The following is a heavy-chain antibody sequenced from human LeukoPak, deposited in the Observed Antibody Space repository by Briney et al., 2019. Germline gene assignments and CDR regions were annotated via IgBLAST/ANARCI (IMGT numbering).Heavy chain of an antibody. J-gene: IGHJ4*02. CDR2: ISGSGGST. V-gene: IGHV3-23*01. CDR1: GFTFSSYA. D-gene: IGHD1-1*01. CDR3: AKSPSGWETGTTHKGDY. Sequence: GGSLRLSCAASGFTFSSYAMSWVRQAPGKGLEWVSAISGSGGSTYYADSVKGRFPISRDNSKNTLYLQMNSLRAEDTAVYYCAKSPSGWETGTTHKGDYWGQGTLVTVSS.